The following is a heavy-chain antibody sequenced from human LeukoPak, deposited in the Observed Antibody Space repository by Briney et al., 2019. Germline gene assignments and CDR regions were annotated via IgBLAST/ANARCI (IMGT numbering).Heavy chain of an antibody. D-gene: IGHD3-9*01. CDR3: ARAEYYDILTGDD. J-gene: IGHJ4*02. CDR1: GYTFTRYG. V-gene: IGHV1-18*01. CDR2: ISAYNGNT. Sequence: ASVKVSCKASGYTFTRYGISWVRQAPGQGLEWMGWISAYNGNTNFAQKLQGRVTMTTDTSTSTAYMELRSLRSDDTAVYYCARAEYYDILTGDDWGQGTLVTVSS.